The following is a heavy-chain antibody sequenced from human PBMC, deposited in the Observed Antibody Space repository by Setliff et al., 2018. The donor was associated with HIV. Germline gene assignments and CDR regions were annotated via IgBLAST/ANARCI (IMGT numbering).Heavy chain of an antibody. D-gene: IGHD2-15*01. CDR3: AREGQVVVTAKGFDY. Sequence: ASVKVSCKTSGYAFTDYSIHWMRQAPGQGLEWMGVVNTVGGGASYAQKFKGRLTVTRDTSTSTVYMELSSLRSEDTAVYYCAREGQVVVTAKGFDYWGLGTLVTVSS. V-gene: IGHV1-46*01. J-gene: IGHJ4*02. CDR2: VNTVGGGA. CDR1: GYAFTDYS.